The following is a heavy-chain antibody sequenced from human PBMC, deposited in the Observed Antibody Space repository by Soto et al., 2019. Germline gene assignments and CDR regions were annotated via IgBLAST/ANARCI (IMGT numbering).Heavy chain of an antibody. CDR3: AKDFIYSSSLVCYMDV. CDR2: ISGSGGST. Sequence: PGGSLRLSCAASGFTFSSYAMSWVRQAPGKGLEWVSAISGSGGSTYYADSVKGRFTISRDNSKNTLYLQMNSLRAEDTAVYYCAKDFIYSSSLVCYMDVWGKGTTVTVS. D-gene: IGHD6-6*01. J-gene: IGHJ6*03. CDR1: GFTFSSYA. V-gene: IGHV3-23*01.